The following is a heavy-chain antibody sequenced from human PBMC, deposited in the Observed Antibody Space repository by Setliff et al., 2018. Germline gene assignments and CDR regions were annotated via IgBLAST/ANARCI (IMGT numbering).Heavy chain of an antibody. V-gene: IGHV4-31*03. CDR1: GGSISSGCYF. Sequence: KPSETLSLTCTVSGGSISSGCYFWSWIRQTPGMGLAWIGYISHSGNTYYNPSLKSRVTISADTSKNQFSLKLSSVTAADTAVYYCARDKYRGDFDYGNQDFDYWGQGTLVTVSS. D-gene: IGHD4-4*01. CDR2: ISHSGNT. J-gene: IGHJ4*02. CDR3: ARDKYRGDFDYGNQDFDY.